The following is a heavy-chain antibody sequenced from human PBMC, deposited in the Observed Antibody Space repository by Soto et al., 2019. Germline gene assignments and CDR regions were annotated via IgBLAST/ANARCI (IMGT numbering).Heavy chain of an antibody. D-gene: IGHD6-13*01. CDR2: IYPGDSDT. V-gene: IGHV5-51*01. J-gene: IGHJ6*02. CDR3: ARPRSSSRNYYGMDV. CDR1: GYSFTTYW. Sequence: GESLKISCKGSGYSFTTYWIGWVRQLPGKGLECMGIIYPGDSDTRYSPSFQGQVTISADKSISTAYLQWSSLKASDTAMYYCARPRSSSRNYYGMDVWGQGTTVTVSS.